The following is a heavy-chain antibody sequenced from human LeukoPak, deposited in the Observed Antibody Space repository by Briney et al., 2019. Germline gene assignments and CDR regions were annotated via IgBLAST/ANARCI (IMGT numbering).Heavy chain of an antibody. CDR3: ARSMITFGGVIVPLADY. D-gene: IGHD3-16*02. CDR2: INHSGST. V-gene: IGHV4-34*01. Sequence: SETLSLTCAVYGGSFSVYYWSWIRQPPGKGLEWIGEINHSGSTNYNPSLKSRVTISVDTSKNQFSLKLSSVTAADTAVYYCARSMITFGGVIVPLADYWGQGTLVTVSS. J-gene: IGHJ4*02. CDR1: GGSFSVYY.